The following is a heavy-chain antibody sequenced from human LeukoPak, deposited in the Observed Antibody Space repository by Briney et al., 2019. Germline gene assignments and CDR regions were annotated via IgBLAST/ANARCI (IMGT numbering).Heavy chain of an antibody. V-gene: IGHV1-2*02. CDR3: ARVSMVRGVIITYNWYDP. CDR1: GYTFTGYY. J-gene: IGHJ5*02. Sequence: ASVKVSCKASGYTFTGYYMHWVRQAPGQGLEWMGWINPNSGGTNYAQKFQGRVTMTRDTSISTAYMELSRLRSDDTAVYYCARVSMVRGVIITYNWYDPWGQGNLVTVSS. D-gene: IGHD3-10*01. CDR2: INPNSGGT.